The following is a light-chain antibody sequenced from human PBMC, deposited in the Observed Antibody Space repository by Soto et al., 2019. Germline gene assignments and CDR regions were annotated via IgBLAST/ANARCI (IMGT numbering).Light chain of an antibody. CDR2: GAS. CDR1: QSFSRSF. V-gene: IGKV3-20*01. J-gene: IGKJ1*01. Sequence: TGLTQSPGSLSLSPGERATLSCRASQSFSRSFLAWYQQKPGPAPRLLIYGASNRATGIPDWFSGSGSGTVFTLTISMQSEDDAVFYCYQQNRWPPRTFGQGTKVDIK. CDR3: YQQNRWPPRT.